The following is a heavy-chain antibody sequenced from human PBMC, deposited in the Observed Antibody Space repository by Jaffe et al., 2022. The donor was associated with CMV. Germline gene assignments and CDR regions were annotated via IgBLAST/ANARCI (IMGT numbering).Heavy chain of an antibody. D-gene: IGHD1-26*01. CDR1: GYSFTSYW. Sequence: EVQLVQSGAEVKKPGESLKISCKGSGYSFTSYWIGWVRQMPGKGLEWMGIIYPGDSDTRYSPSFQGQVTISADKSISTAYLQWSSLKASDTAMYYCARHKGGSYSASYYYYYGMDVWGQGTTVTVSS. CDR2: IYPGDSDT. CDR3: ARHKGGSYSASYYYYYGMDV. V-gene: IGHV5-51*01. J-gene: IGHJ6*02.